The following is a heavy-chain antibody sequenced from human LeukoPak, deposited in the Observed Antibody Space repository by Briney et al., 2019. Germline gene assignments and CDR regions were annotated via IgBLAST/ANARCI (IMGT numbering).Heavy chain of an antibody. CDR1: GYTFSGYY. CDR3: ARLGSLFVVVPAATMSYP. CDR2: INPNSGGT. Sequence: RASVKVSCKASGYTFSGYYMHWVRQAPGQGLEWMGRINPNSGGTNYAKKFQGRVTMTRDTSISTAYMELSSLRSDDTAVYYCARLGSLFVVVPAATMSYPWGQGTLVTVSS. D-gene: IGHD2-2*01. J-gene: IGHJ5*02. V-gene: IGHV1-2*06.